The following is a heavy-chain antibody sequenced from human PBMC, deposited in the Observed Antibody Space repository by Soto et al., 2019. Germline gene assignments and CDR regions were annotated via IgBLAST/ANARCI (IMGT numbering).Heavy chain of an antibody. CDR2: LYSGST. Sequence: SETLSVTCAVSGASISRGVFHWGWIRHPPGQGLEWIGSLYSGSTYYNPSLKSRVTISADTSKNEFSLRLTSVTAADTAVYYCARRGSGHTFDYWGQGTLVTVSS. CDR1: GASISRGVFH. CDR3: ARRGSGHTFDY. V-gene: IGHV4-39*01. D-gene: IGHD3-10*01. J-gene: IGHJ4*02.